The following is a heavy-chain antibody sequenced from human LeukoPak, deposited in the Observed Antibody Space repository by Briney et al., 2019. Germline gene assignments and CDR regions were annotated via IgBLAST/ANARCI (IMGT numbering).Heavy chain of an antibody. CDR3: ARDTSGRSGYYDY. Sequence: PGGSLRLSRAASGFTFSSYAMHWLRQAPGKGLEWVAVISYDGSNKYYADSVKGRFTISRDNSKNTLYVQLNSLRAEDTAVYYCARDTSGRSGYYDYWGQGTLVTVSS. D-gene: IGHD3-22*01. CDR1: GFTFSSYA. CDR2: ISYDGSNK. V-gene: IGHV3-30*04. J-gene: IGHJ4*02.